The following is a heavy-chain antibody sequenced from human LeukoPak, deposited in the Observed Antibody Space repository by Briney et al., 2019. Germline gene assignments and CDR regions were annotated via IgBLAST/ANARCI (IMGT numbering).Heavy chain of an antibody. CDR1: GGTFSSYA. V-gene: IGHV1-8*02. CDR3: ARGRIDYAFWSGYSANYYMDV. Sequence: ASVKVSCKASGGTFSSYAISWVRQAPGQGLEWMGWMNPNSGNTGYAQKFQGRVTMTRNTSISTAYMELSSLRSEDTAVYYCARGRIDYAFWSGYSANYYMDVWGKGTTVTVSS. J-gene: IGHJ6*03. D-gene: IGHD3-3*01. CDR2: MNPNSGNT.